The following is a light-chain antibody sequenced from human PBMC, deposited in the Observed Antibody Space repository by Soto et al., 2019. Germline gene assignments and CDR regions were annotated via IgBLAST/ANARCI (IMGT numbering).Light chain of an antibody. V-gene: IGLV2-23*02. CDR1: SSDVGSYNL. Sequence: QSALTQPASVSGSPGQSITISCTGTSSDVGSYNLVSWYQQHPGKVPKLMIYEVSKRPSGVSYRFSGSKSDNTASLTISGLQAEDEADYYCCSYAGSSTLVFGGGTQLTVL. CDR3: CSYAGSSTLV. CDR2: EVS. J-gene: IGLJ2*01.